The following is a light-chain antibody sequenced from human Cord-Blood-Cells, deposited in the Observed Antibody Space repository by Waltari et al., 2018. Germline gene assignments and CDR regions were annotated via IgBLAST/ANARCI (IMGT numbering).Light chain of an antibody. CDR1: SSDVGGSNY. CDR2: DVS. CDR3: SSYTSSSNWV. V-gene: IGLV2-14*01. Sequence: QSALTQPASVSGSPGQSITISCTGTSSDVGGSNYVSWYQQHPGKAPKLMIYDVSKRPSGVSNRFSGSKSGNTASLTISGLQAEDEADYYCSSYTSSSNWVFGGGTKLTVL. J-gene: IGLJ3*02.